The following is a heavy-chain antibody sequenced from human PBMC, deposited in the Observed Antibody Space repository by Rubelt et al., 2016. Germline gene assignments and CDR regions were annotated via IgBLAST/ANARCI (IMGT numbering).Heavy chain of an antibody. D-gene: IGHD4-17*01. CDR3: ARGGYDYGDYDHDY. Sequence: ISSGGYYWSWIRQHPGKGLEWIGYIYYSKSASYNPSLKSRVTISVDTSKNQFSLKLSSVTAADTAVYYCARGGYDYGDYDHDYWGQGTLVTVSS. V-gene: IGHV4-31*02. CDR2: IYYSKSA. J-gene: IGHJ4*02. CDR1: ISSGGYY.